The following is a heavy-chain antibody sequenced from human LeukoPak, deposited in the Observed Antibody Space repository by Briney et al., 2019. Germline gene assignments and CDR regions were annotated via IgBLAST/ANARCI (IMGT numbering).Heavy chain of an antibody. V-gene: IGHV3-23*01. J-gene: IGHJ4*02. D-gene: IGHD5-24*01. CDR3: AKDLEMATTHGGANGY. CDR2: ISGSGGST. Sequence: QPGGSLRLACAASGFTFSSYAMSWVRQAPGKGLEWVSAISGSGGSTYYADSVKGRFTISRDNSKNTLYLQMSSLRAEDTAVYYCAKDLEMATTHGGANGYWGQGTLVTVSS. CDR1: GFTFSSYA.